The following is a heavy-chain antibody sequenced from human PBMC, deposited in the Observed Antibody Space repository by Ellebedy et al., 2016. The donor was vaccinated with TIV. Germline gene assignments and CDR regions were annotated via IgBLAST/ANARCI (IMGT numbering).Heavy chain of an antibody. D-gene: IGHD3-22*01. CDR3: ARGTLLYDSSGYYYYGMDV. J-gene: IGHJ6*02. CDR1: GYTFTSYA. CDR2: IIPIFGTA. V-gene: IGHV1-69*06. Sequence: SVKVSXKASGYTFTSYAISWVRQAPGQGLEWMGGIIPIFGTANYAQKFQGRVTITADKSTSTAYMELSSLRSEDTAVYYCARGTLLYDSSGYYYYGMDVWGQGTTVTVSS.